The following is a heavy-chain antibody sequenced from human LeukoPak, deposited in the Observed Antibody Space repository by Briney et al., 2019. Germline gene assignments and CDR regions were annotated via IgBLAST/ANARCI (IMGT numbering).Heavy chain of an antibody. CDR1: GYSFTNFW. CDR3: ARRESNCAGDCWIDP. CDR2: IYPGDSDT. V-gene: IGHV5-51*01. Sequence: ESLKISCKGSGYSFTNFWIGWVRQMPGKGLEWMGLIYPGDSDTRYSPSFQGQVTISADKSISTAFLQWSSLKASDTAMYYCARRESNCAGDCWIDPWGQGTLVTVSS. J-gene: IGHJ5*02. D-gene: IGHD2-21*02.